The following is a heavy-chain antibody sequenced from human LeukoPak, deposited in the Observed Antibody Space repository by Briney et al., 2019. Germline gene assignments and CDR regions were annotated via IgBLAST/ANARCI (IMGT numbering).Heavy chain of an antibody. V-gene: IGHV4-59*01. D-gene: IGHD6-13*01. CDR3: ARGIAGTGYYYYYYMDV. J-gene: IGHJ6*03. CDR2: IYYSGST. Sequence: SENLSLTCTVSGGSISSYYWSWIRQPPGKGLEWIGYIYYSGSTNYNPSLKSRVTISVDTSKNQFSLKLSSVTAADTAVYYCARGIAGTGYYYYYYMDVWGKGTTVTVSS. CDR1: GGSISSYY.